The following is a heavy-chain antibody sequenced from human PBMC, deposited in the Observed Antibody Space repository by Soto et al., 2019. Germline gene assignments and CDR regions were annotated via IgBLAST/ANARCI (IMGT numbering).Heavy chain of an antibody. Sequence: ASVKVSCKASGGTFSSYAISWVRQAPGQGLEWMGGIIPILGTANYAQKFQGRVTITADESTSTAYMELSSLRSEDTAVYYCARGPRRLNWYFDLWGRGTLVTVSS. CDR2: IIPILGTA. CDR1: GGTFSSYA. V-gene: IGHV1-69*13. CDR3: ARGPRRLNWYFDL. J-gene: IGHJ2*01.